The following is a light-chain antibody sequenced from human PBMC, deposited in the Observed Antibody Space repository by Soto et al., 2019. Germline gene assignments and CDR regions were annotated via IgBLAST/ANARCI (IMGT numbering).Light chain of an antibody. V-gene: IGLV2-14*01. J-gene: IGLJ2*01. CDR1: SSDVGDYNY. Sequence: QSALTQPASVSGSPGQSITISCTGTSSDVGDYNYVSWYRQHPGNAPKLLIYEVTNRPSGISNRFSGSKSGNTASLTISGLQADDESYYYCTSYSSGSSLVIFGGGTKLTVL. CDR2: EVT. CDR3: TSYSSGSSLVI.